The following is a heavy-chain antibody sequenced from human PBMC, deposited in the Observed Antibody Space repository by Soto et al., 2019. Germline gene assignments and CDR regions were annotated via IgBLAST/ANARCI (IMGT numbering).Heavy chain of an antibody. J-gene: IGHJ3*01. D-gene: IGHD2-21*01. CDR1: GYTLTTYA. CDR3: ARDGSISDAFDL. V-gene: IGHV1-3*01. CDR2: ISAGNGNT. Sequence: QVQRVQSGAEVKKPGASVKVSCKASGYTLTTYAIHWVRQAPGQRLEWMGWISAGNGNTKSSQKFQGRVTTTRDTSASTGYMELSSLRSEDTAVYYCARDGSISDAFDLWGQGTMVTVSS.